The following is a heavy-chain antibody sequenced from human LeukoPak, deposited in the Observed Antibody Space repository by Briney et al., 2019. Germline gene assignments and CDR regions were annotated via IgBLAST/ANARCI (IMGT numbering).Heavy chain of an antibody. J-gene: IGHJ4*02. V-gene: IGHV1-24*01. D-gene: IGHD1-26*01. Sequence: GASVRVSCKVSGTYSLNELSMHWVRQAPGKGLEGMGGFDPEDGETIYAQSFKGRVTVTEDTSTDTVYMDLSSLGSEDTAVYYCATRLGETYFFDFWGQGTLVTVSS. CDR3: ATRLGETYFFDF. CDR2: FDPEDGET. CDR1: GTYSLNELS.